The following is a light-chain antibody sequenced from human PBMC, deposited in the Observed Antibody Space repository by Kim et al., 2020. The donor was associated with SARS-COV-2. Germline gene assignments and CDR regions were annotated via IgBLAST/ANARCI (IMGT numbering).Light chain of an antibody. CDR2: NAA. CDR1: QSISSN. V-gene: IGKV3-15*01. CDR3: QQYNDWPPTYT. Sequence: SPGDTATLSCRASQSISSNLAWYQQKPGQAPRLLIQNAATRATGIPARFRGSGFATEFTLTISSLQSEDFAVYYCQQYNDWPPTYTFGQGTKLEI. J-gene: IGKJ2*01.